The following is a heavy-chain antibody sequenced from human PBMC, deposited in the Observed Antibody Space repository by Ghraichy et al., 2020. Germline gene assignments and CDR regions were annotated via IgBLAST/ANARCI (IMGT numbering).Heavy chain of an antibody. Sequence: SETLSLTCTVSGGSISSYYWSWIRQPPGKGLEWIGYIYYSGSTNYNPSLKSRVTISVDTSKNQFSLKLSSVTAADTAVYYCARGNSGYDWLDGMDVWGQGTTVTVSS. CDR1: GGSISSYY. CDR2: IYYSGST. CDR3: ARGNSGYDWLDGMDV. J-gene: IGHJ6*02. V-gene: IGHV4-59*01. D-gene: IGHD5-12*01.